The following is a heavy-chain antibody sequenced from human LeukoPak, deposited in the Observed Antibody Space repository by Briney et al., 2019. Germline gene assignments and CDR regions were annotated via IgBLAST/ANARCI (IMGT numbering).Heavy chain of an antibody. J-gene: IGHJ4*02. CDR2: IWYDGSNK. V-gene: IGHV3-33*01. Sequence: GGSLRLSCAASGFTFSSYGMHWVHQAPGKGLEWVAVIWYDGSNKYYADSVKGRFTISRDNSKNTLYLQMNSLRAEDTAVYYCARDPGYCSSTSRYLSYYFDYWGQGTLVTVSS. D-gene: IGHD2-2*01. CDR3: ARDPGYCSSTSRYLSYYFDY. CDR1: GFTFSSYG.